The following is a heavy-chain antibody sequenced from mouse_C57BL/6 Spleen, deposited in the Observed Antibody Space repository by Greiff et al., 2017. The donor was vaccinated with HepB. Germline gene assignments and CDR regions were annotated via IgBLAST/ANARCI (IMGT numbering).Heavy chain of an antibody. CDR2: INYDGSST. V-gene: IGHV5-16*01. J-gene: IGHJ4*01. Sequence: EVHLVESEGGLVQPGSSMKLSCTASGFTFSDYYMAWVRQVPEKGLEWVANINYDGSSTYYLDSLKSRFIISRDNAKNILYLQMSSLKSEDTATYYCARGLTATYAMDYWGQGTSVTVSS. CDR1: GFTFSDYY. CDR3: ARGLTATYAMDY. D-gene: IGHD4-1*01.